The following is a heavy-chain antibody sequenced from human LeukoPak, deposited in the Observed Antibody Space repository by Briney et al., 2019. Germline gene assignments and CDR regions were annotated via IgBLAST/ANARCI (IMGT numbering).Heavy chain of an antibody. CDR2: INPKRGGT. J-gene: IGHJ4*02. Sequence: ASVKVSCKASGYSFTDYYMHWVRQAPGQGLEWMGRINPKRGGTNYAQKFQGRATLTRDTSISTAHMELSRLTSDDTAVYYCALLWFGELWTKDYWGQGTLVTVSS. CDR1: GYSFTDYY. CDR3: ALLWFGELWTKDY. D-gene: IGHD3-10*01. V-gene: IGHV1-2*06.